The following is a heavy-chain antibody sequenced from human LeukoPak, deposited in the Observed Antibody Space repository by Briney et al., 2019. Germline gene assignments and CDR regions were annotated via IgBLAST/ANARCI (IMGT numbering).Heavy chain of an antibody. Sequence: PGGSLRLSCAASGFTFSSYSMNWVRQAPGKGLEWVSSISTSSIYIYYADSAKGRFTISRNNAKNSLYLQMNSLRAEDTAVYYCVRGIEVVPAADNWFDPWGQGTLVTVSS. CDR1: GFTFSSYS. V-gene: IGHV3-21*01. D-gene: IGHD2-2*01. CDR2: ISTSSIYI. CDR3: VRGIEVVPAADNWFDP. J-gene: IGHJ5*02.